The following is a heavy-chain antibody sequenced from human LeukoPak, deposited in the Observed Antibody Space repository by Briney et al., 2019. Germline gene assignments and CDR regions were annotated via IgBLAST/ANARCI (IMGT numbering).Heavy chain of an antibody. D-gene: IGHD5-24*01. V-gene: IGHV5-51*01. CDR1: GYSFTSYW. CDR2: IYPGDSDT. J-gene: IGHJ4*02. CDR3: ARHEGRWLQSASFDY. Sequence: GESLKISCKGSGYSFTSYWIGWVRQMPGKGLEWMGIIYPGDSDTRYSPSFQGQVTISADKSISTAYLQWSSLKASDTAMYYCARHEGRWLQSASFDYWGQGTLVTVSS.